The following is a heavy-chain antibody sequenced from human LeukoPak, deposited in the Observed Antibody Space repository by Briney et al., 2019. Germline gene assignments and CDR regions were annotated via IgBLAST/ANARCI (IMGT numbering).Heavy chain of an antibody. CDR3: ARGQIRGVGLFDY. Sequence: ASETLSLTCTVSGGSISSSSYYWGWIRQPPGKGLEWIGSIYYSGSTYYNPSLKSRVTISVDTSKNQFSLKLSSVTAADTAVYYCARGQIRGVGLFDYWGHGTLVTVSS. V-gene: IGHV4-39*07. J-gene: IGHJ4*01. CDR1: GGSISSSSYY. CDR2: IYYSGST. D-gene: IGHD3-16*01.